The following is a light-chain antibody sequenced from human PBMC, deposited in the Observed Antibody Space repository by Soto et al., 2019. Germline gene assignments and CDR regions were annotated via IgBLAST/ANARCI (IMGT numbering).Light chain of an antibody. J-gene: IGKJ2*02. Sequence: EIVLTQSPGILSLSPGERATLSCRASQSVSSNYLAWFQQKPGQAPRLLITGASSRATGIPDRFSGSGSGTDFTLTISRLEPEDFAVYNCQQYGNSPCTFGQGTKLEIK. V-gene: IGKV3-20*01. CDR3: QQYGNSPCT. CDR2: GAS. CDR1: QSVSSNY.